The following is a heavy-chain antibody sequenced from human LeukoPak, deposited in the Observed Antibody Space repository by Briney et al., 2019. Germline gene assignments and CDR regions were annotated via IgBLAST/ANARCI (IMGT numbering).Heavy chain of an antibody. D-gene: IGHD3-22*01. CDR3: ARGDYYYDSSGYSHFDY. Sequence: ASVKVSCKASGYTFTSYYMHWVRQAPGQWLEWMGIINPSGGSTSYAQKFQGRVTMTRDTSTSTVYMELSSLRSEDTAVYYCARGDYYYDSSGYSHFDYWGQGTLVTVSS. CDR1: GYTFTSYY. J-gene: IGHJ4*02. CDR2: INPSGGST. V-gene: IGHV1-46*01.